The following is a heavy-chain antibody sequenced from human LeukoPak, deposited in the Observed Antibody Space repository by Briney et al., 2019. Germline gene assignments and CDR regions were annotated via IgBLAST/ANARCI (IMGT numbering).Heavy chain of an antibody. Sequence: VASVKVSCKASGYTFTGYYMHWVRQAPGQGLEWMGRINPNSGGTNYAQKFQGRVTMTRDTSISTAYMELSRLRSDGTAVYYCAKGRPHHSSTSCYDYWGQGTLVTVSS. D-gene: IGHD2-2*01. J-gene: IGHJ4*02. CDR3: AKGRPHHSSTSCYDY. CDR1: GYTFTGYY. CDR2: INPNSGGT. V-gene: IGHV1-2*06.